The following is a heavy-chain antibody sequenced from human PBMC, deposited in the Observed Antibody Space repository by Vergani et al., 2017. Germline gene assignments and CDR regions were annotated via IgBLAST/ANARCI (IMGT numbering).Heavy chain of an antibody. CDR2: ISGSGGIT. J-gene: IGHJ4*02. Sequence: EVQLLESGGNLVQPGGSLRLSCAASGFTFTNFAMTWVRQAPGEGLEWVSGISGSGGITYYADSVKGRFIISRDNSKNTLHLQMNSLRADDTAVYYCTKGSRGYTGYFFDYWGQGTLATVSS. CDR1: GFTFTNFA. V-gene: IGHV3-23*01. CDR3: TKGSRGYTGYFFDY. D-gene: IGHD5-12*01.